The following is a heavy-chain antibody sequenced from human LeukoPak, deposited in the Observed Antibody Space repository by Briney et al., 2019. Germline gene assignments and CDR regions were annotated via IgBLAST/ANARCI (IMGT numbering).Heavy chain of an antibody. CDR2: ISGSGGST. Sequence: GGSLRLSCAASGFTFSSYAMSWVRQAPGKGLEWVPAISGSGGSTYYADSVKGRFTISRVNSKNTLYLQMNSLRAEDTAVYYCAKDRYSSGWYDYFDYWGQGTLVTVSS. CDR1: GFTFSSYA. J-gene: IGHJ4*02. CDR3: AKDRYSSGWYDYFDY. D-gene: IGHD6-19*01. V-gene: IGHV3-23*01.